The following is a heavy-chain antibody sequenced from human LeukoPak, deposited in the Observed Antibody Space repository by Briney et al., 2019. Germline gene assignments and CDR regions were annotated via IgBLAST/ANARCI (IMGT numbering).Heavy chain of an antibody. CDR3: ARIDSSSSWYEHPDY. Sequence: GGSLRLSCAASGFTFSSYWMSWVRQAPGKGLEWVANIKQDGSEKYYVDSVKGRFTISRDNAKNSLYLQMNSLRAEDTAVYYCARIDSSSSWYEHPDYWGQGTLVTVSS. D-gene: IGHD6-13*01. V-gene: IGHV3-7*01. J-gene: IGHJ4*02. CDR2: IKQDGSEK. CDR1: GFTFSSYW.